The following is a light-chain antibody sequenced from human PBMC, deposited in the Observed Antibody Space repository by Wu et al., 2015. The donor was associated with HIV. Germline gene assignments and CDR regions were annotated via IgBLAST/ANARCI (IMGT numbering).Light chain of an antibody. J-gene: IGKJ2*03. V-gene: IGKV3-15*01. CDR2: AAS. CDR1: QSVSSN. Sequence: EIVMTQSPATLSVSPGETVTVSCRASQSVSSNVAWYQHKPGQAPRLLIYAASRRATGIPARFSGSESGTEFTLIISSLQSEDFAVYYCQQHDTWPYSFGQGTKLGIK. CDR3: QQHDTWPYS.